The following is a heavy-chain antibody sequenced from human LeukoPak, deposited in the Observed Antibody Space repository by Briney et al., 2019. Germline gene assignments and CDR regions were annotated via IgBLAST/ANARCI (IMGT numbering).Heavy chain of an antibody. CDR3: ARGQRDCSRPSCYGYWFDP. CDR2: INQTGST. D-gene: IGHD2-2*01. Sequence: PSETLSLTCSVAGRSMSTISYYWVWLRQPPGKGLEWIGEINQTGSTNYNPSLKSRVTISFDTSKNQFSLQLSSVTAADTAVYYCARGQRDCSRPSCYGYWFDPWGQGTMVTVSS. CDR1: GRSMSTISYY. J-gene: IGHJ5*02. V-gene: IGHV4-39*07.